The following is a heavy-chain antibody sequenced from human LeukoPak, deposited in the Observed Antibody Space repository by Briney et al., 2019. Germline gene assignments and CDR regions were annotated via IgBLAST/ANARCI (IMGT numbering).Heavy chain of an antibody. J-gene: IGHJ4*02. D-gene: IGHD3-22*01. CDR1: GGTFSSYA. CDR2: INPNSGGT. Sequence: ASVKVSCKASGGTFSSYAISWVRQAPGQGLEWMGWINPNSGGTNYAQKFQGRVTMTRDTSISTAYMELSRLRSDDTAVYYCARSKYYYDSSGYSHWGQGTLVTVSS. CDR3: ARSKYYYDSSGYSH. V-gene: IGHV1-2*02.